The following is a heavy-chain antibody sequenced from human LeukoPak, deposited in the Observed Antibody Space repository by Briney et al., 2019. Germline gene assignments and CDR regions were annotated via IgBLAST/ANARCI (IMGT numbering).Heavy chain of an antibody. CDR1: RFTFGRYW. CDR2: INQDGSAK. Sequence: GGSLRLSCAASRFTFGRYWMSWVRQAPGKGLEWVANINQDGSAKYYVDSVEGRFTISRDNAKNSMYLQMNSLRAEDTAVYYCARGGDDDFDLGDYWGQGTLVTVSS. J-gene: IGHJ4*02. D-gene: IGHD4-17*01. CDR3: ARGGDDDFDLGDY. V-gene: IGHV3-7*01.